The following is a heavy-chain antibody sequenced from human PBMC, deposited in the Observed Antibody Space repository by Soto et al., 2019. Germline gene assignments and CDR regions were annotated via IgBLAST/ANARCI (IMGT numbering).Heavy chain of an antibody. CDR2: IWYDGSNK. V-gene: IGHV3-33*01. CDR1: GFTFSSYG. D-gene: IGHD3-3*01. J-gene: IGHJ4*02. CDR3: ARDNTIFGVVISPVDY. Sequence: QVQLVESGGGVVQPGRSLRLSCAASGFTFSSYGMHWVRQAPGKGLEWVAVIWYDGSNKYYADSVKGRFTISRDNSKNTLYLQMNSLRAEDTAVYYCARDNTIFGVVISPVDYWGQGTLVTVSS.